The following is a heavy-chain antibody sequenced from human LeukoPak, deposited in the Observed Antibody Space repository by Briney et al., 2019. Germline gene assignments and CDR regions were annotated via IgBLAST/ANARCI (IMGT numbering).Heavy chain of an antibody. J-gene: IGHJ4*02. CDR3: ATSQPLGFRIPFDY. V-gene: IGHV1-24*01. D-gene: IGHD1-14*01. CDR2: FDPEDGDT. Sequence: ASVKVSCKVSGYTLTELSMHWVRQAPGKGLEWMGGFDPEDGDTIYAQNFKGRVTMTEDTSKDTAYMELTSLRSEDTAVYYCATSQPLGFRIPFDYWGQGTLVTVSS. CDR1: GYTLTELS.